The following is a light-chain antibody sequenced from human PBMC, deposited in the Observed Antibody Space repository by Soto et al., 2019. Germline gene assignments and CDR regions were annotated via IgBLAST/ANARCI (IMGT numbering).Light chain of an antibody. J-gene: IGKJ3*01. CDR3: QKYNGDPPFT. CDR1: QGVSRY. V-gene: IGKV1-27*01. Sequence: DLQMTQSPSSLSASVGDRVTMTCRASQGVSRYLAWYQQKPGEVPKLLIYGASTLQSGVPSRFRGSGSGTDFALTITGLQPEDVATYYCQKYNGDPPFTFGPGTRVDIK. CDR2: GAS.